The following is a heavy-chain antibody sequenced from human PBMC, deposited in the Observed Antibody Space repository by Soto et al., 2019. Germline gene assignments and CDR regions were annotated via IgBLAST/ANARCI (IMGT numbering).Heavy chain of an antibody. J-gene: IGHJ4*02. V-gene: IGHV3-7*01. Sequence: GGSLRLSCAASGFTFNTYWMTWVRQAPGQGLEWVANIKPDGSETYYLDSVKGRFTISRDSARDSVHLQMNVLRAEDTALYYCARFGNIAVAAIDYWGRGTLVTVSS. D-gene: IGHD6-19*01. CDR2: IKPDGSET. CDR1: GFTFNTYW. CDR3: ARFGNIAVAAIDY.